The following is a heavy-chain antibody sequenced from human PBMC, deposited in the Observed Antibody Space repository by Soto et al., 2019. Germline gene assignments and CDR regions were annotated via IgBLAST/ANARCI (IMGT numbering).Heavy chain of an antibody. CDR2: IYTGART. CDR1: GVXVXSNY. Sequence: PGGSQRHSSTASGVXVXSNYMSWVRQATEKGLDWVSFIYTGARTYYAASVKGRFTISRHNSKNTLYLQMNSLRAEDTAVYYSAPGLVVPAAMLRYYYYYMDVWGKGTTVTVSS. J-gene: IGHJ6*03. V-gene: IGHV3-53*04. D-gene: IGHD2-2*01. CDR3: APGLVVPAAMLRYYYYYMDV.